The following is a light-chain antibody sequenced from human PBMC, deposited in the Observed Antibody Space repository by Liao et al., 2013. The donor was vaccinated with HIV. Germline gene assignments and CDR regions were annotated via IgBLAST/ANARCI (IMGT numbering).Light chain of an antibody. Sequence: SYVLTQPPSVSVAPGKTATITCGGNNIGSNSVHWYQQRPGQAPVLVIYYDNDRPSGIPERFSGSNSGNTATLTISRVEAGDEADYYCQVWDSGSDDYVFGTGTKVTVL. CDR3: QVWDSGSDDYV. CDR2: YDN. CDR1: NIGSNS. J-gene: IGLJ1*01. V-gene: IGLV3-21*01.